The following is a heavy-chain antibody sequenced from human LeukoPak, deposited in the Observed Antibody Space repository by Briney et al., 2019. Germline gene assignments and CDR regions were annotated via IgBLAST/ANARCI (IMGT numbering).Heavy chain of an antibody. CDR3: AKSRGSFSSGRDTFDS. V-gene: IGHV3-43*02. CDR2: ISGDGG. CDR1: GFTFDDYA. Sequence: PGGSLRLSCAASGFTFDDYAMHWVRQAPGKGLEWVSLISGDGGSYVDSVKGRFTISRDNSKNSLYLQMNSLRTEDTALYYCAKSRGSFSSGRDTFDSWGQGTLVTVSS. J-gene: IGHJ3*02. D-gene: IGHD6-19*01.